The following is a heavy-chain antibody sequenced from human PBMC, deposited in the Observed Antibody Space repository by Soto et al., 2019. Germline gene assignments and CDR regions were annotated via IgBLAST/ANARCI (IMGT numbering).Heavy chain of an antibody. D-gene: IGHD3-22*01. CDR3: ARGGYYYDSSGYSTPGWFDP. CDR2: IYYSGST. V-gene: IGHV4-30-4*01. Sequence: SETLSLTCTVSGGSISSGDYYWGWIRQPPGKGLEWIGYIYYSGSTYYNPSLKSRVTISVDTSKNQFSLKLSSVTAADTAVYYCARGGYYYDSSGYSTPGWFDPWGQGTLVTVSS. J-gene: IGHJ5*02. CDR1: GGSISSGDYY.